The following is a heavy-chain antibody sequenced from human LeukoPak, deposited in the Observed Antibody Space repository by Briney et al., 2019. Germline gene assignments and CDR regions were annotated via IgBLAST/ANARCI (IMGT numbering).Heavy chain of an antibody. J-gene: IGHJ4*02. CDR3: AKVYFRSVSGPPSR. D-gene: IGHD2-8*01. Sequence: GRSLRLSCAASGFTFSSYGMHWVRQAPGKGLEWVAVIWYDGSNKYYADSVKGRFTISRDNSKNTLYLQMNSLRAEDTAVYYCAKVYFRSVSGPPSRWGQGTLVTVSS. CDR2: IWYDGSNK. CDR1: GFTFSSYG. V-gene: IGHV3-33*06.